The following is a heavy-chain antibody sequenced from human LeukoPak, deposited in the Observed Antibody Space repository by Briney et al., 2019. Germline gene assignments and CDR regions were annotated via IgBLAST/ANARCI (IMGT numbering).Heavy chain of an antibody. CDR3: ARDPPRFLSSGYANDY. V-gene: IGHV3-21*04. J-gene: IGHJ4*02. Sequence: GGSLSLSCGACGFTLNNYFMNCVRQAPGEGPEWVSSISRGSSYNYYADSTRGGFTISRNNSKTTLYLQMTSLRAEDTAVYYCARDPPRFLSSGYANDYWGRGTLVTVSS. CDR2: ISRGSSYN. CDR1: GFTLNNYF. D-gene: IGHD3-22*01.